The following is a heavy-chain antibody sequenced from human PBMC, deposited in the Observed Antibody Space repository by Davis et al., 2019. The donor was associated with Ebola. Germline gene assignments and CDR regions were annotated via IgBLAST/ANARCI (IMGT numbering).Heavy chain of an antibody. V-gene: IGHV3-30*03. CDR1: GFTFSSYG. CDR2: ISYDGSNK. Sequence: PGGSLRLSCAASGFTFSSYGMHWVRQAPGKGLEWVAVISYDGSNKYYADSVKGRFTISRDNSKNTLYLQMNSLRAEDTAVYYCARGSSYYYSDYFPYWGQGTLVTVSS. CDR3: ARGSSYYYSDYFPY. J-gene: IGHJ4*02. D-gene: IGHD3-10*01.